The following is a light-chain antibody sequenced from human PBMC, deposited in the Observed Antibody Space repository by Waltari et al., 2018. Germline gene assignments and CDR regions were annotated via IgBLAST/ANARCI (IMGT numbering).Light chain of an antibody. Sequence: QPVLTQPPSASGTPGHTVTISCSGGASNIGNNVVNWYQQLPGTAPKLVIYRKDLRPAGGPDRFSGSKSGTSASLAISGLQSEDEADYYCAAWDDSLNGRWVFGGGTKVTVL. CDR3: AAWDDSLNGRWV. V-gene: IGLV1-44*01. J-gene: IGLJ3*02. CDR1: ASNIGNNV. CDR2: RKD.